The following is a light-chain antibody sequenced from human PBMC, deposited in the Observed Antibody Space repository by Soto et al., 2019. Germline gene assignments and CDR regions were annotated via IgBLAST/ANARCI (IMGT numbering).Light chain of an antibody. CDR2: NNN. Sequence: QSVLTQPPSASATPGQRVSISCSGASSNIAWYQHLPGTFPKLLIYNNNQRPSGVPDRFSGSKSGTSASLAISGLRSEDEADYYCAAWDDSLSGPYVFGTGPKVTVL. J-gene: IGLJ1*01. CDR1: SSNIA. V-gene: IGLV1-47*01. CDR3: AAWDDSLSGPYV.